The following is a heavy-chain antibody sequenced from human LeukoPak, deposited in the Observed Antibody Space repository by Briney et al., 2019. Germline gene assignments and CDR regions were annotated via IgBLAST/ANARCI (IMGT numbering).Heavy chain of an antibody. D-gene: IGHD1-26*01. CDR2: ISGSGSGGST. CDR1: GFTFSSSA. Sequence: GGSLRLSCAASGFTFSSSAMSWVRQAPGKGLEWVSSISGSGSGGSTYYADSVKGRFTISRDNSKNTLYLQMNSLRAEDTAVYYCARDPSYSENLDYWGQGTLVTVSS. J-gene: IGHJ4*02. CDR3: ARDPSYSENLDY. V-gene: IGHV3-23*01.